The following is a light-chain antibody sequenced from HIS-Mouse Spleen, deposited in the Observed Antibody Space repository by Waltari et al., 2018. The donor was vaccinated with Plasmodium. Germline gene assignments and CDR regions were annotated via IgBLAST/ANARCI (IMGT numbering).Light chain of an antibody. CDR2: DAS. Sequence: IVLTHSPATLSLSPGERATLTCRASQSVSSYLAWYQQKPGQAPRLLIYDASNRATGNPARFSGSESGTDFTLTISSLEPEDFAVYYCQQRSNWPITFGQGTRLEIK. CDR3: QQRSNWPIT. V-gene: IGKV3-11*01. CDR1: QSVSSY. J-gene: IGKJ5*01.